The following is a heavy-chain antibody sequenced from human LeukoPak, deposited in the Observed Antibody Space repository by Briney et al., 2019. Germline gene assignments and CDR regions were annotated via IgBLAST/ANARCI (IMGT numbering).Heavy chain of an antibody. Sequence: GGSLRLSCAASGFIVSNNYMTWVRQAPGKGLEWVSIIYSSAYIYYSDSVKGRFTISGDNSKNTLYLQMNSLRAEDTAVYYCASQDVLHNGAHWVHLQHWGQGTLITVSS. D-gene: IGHD2-8*01. CDR2: IYSSAYI. J-gene: IGHJ1*01. V-gene: IGHV3-53*01. CDR1: GFIVSNNY. CDR3: ASQDVLHNGAHWVHLQH.